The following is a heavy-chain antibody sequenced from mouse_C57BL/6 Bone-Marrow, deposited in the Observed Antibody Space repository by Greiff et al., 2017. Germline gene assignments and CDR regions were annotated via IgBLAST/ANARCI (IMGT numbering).Heavy chain of an antibody. V-gene: IGHV1-69*01. CDR3: ARPHPGLAWFAY. CDR2: IDPSDSYT. J-gene: IGHJ3*01. D-gene: IGHD3-3*01. Sequence: QVQLQQPGAELVRPGASVKLSCKASGYTFTSYWMHWVKQRPGQGLEWIGEIDPSDSYTNYNQKFKGKSTLTVDKSSSTAYLQLRSLTSEDSAVYYCARPHPGLAWFAYWGQGTLVTVSA. CDR1: GYTFTSYW.